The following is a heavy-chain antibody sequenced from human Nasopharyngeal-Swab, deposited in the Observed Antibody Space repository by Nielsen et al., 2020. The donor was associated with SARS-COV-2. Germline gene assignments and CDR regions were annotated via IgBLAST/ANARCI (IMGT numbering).Heavy chain of an antibody. Sequence: GGSLRLSCAASGFTFSSYGMHWVRQAPGKGLEWVAFIRYDGSNKYYADSVKGRFTISRDNSKNTLYLQMNSLRAEDTAVYYCAKDHKMDSGGGVGYMDVWGKGTTVTVSS. CDR3: AKDHKMDSGGGVGYMDV. D-gene: IGHD3-16*01. V-gene: IGHV3-30*02. J-gene: IGHJ6*03. CDR2: IRYDGSNK. CDR1: GFTFSSYG.